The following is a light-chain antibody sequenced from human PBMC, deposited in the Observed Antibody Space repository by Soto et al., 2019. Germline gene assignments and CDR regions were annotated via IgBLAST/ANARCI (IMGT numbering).Light chain of an antibody. J-gene: IGKJ4*01. V-gene: IGKV1D-12*01. CDR2: AAS. CDR3: QQSDTFPAT. CDR1: QGIRSW. Sequence: DIQMTQSPSSVSASVGVRVTITCRASQGIRSWLAWYQQRPGKAPKLLISAASSLQSAVPSRFSGSGSGTDFTLTISSLQPDDFATYYCQQSDTFPATFGGGTKVEIK.